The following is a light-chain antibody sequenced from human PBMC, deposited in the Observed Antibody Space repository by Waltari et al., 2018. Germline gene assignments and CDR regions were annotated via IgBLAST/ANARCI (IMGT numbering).Light chain of an antibody. Sequence: QSALTQPASVSGSPGQSITLSCSGTDSDVGAYDFVSRYQQHPRKAPHLIIYEVSNRPSGISNRFSASKSGNTASLTISGLQAEDEADYYCSSYTTSSAPGVFGTGTRVTVL. V-gene: IGLV2-14*01. CDR1: DSDVGAYDF. CDR2: EVS. CDR3: SSYTTSSAPGV. J-gene: IGLJ1*01.